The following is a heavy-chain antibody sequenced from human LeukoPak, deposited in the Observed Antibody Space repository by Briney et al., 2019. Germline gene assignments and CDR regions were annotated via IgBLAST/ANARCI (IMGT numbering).Heavy chain of an antibody. CDR2: VSYSGNT. J-gene: IGHJ3*01. CDR1: GGSINSYY. D-gene: IGHD3-16*02. V-gene: IGHV4-39*07. CDR3: ARDYRVSLSDTSPDDAFDV. Sequence: PSETLSLTCTVSGGSINSYYWGWIRQTPGMGLEWIGSVSYSGNTDYNPSLKSRVTISVDTSKNLFSLRLTSVTAADTAVYYCARDYRVSLSDTSPDDAFDVWGQGTVVTVSS.